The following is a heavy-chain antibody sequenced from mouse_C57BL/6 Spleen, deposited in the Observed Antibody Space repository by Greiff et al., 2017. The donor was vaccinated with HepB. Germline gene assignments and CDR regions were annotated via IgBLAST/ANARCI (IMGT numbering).Heavy chain of an antibody. CDR2: ISDGGSYT. D-gene: IGHD1-1*01. Sequence: EVQLVESGGGLVKPGGSLKLSCAASGFTFSSYAMSWVRQTPEKRLEWVATISDGGSYTYYPDNVKGRFTITRDNAKNNLYLQMSHLKSEDTAMYYCARGGVITTAYYFDYWGQGTTLTVSS. CDR3: ARGGVITTAYYFDY. V-gene: IGHV5-4*01. CDR1: GFTFSSYA. J-gene: IGHJ2*01.